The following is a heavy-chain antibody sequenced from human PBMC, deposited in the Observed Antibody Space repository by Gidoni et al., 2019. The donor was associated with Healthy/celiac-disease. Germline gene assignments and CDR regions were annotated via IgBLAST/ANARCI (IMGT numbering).Heavy chain of an antibody. CDR3: ARVSGSYSPHFDY. Sequence: QVQLQESGPGLVKPSETLSLTCTVSGGSISSYYWSWIRQPPGKGLEWIGYIYYSGSTNYNPSLKSRVTISVDTSKNQFSLKLSSVTAADTAVYYCARVSGSYSPHFDYWGQGTLVTVSS. V-gene: IGHV4-59*01. CDR1: GGSISSYY. D-gene: IGHD1-26*01. CDR2: IYYSGST. J-gene: IGHJ4*02.